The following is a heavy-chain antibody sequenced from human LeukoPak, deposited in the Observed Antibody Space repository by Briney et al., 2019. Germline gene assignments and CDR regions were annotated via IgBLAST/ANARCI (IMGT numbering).Heavy chain of an antibody. D-gene: IGHD3-22*01. CDR3: ARDGYDSSGYPPDY. CDR2: INSYNGNI. J-gene: IGHJ4*02. Sequence: ASVKVSCKASGYSFINYGISWVRQAPGQGLEWMGWINSYNGNINYAQKFQDRVTMTSDTSTSTVYMELRSLISDDTAMYYCARDGYDSSGYPPDYWGQGTLVTVSS. CDR1: GYSFINYG. V-gene: IGHV1-18*01.